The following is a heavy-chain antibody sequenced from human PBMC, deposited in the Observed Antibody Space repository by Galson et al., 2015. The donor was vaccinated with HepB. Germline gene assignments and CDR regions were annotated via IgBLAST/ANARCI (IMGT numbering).Heavy chain of an antibody. V-gene: IGHV3-23*01. D-gene: IGHD6-13*01. CDR3: TKYQRAIAAAATDC. CDR2: ISGNGGST. Sequence: SLRLSCAASGFTFRSYAMSWVRQAPGKGLEWVSSISGNGGSTYYTDSAKGRFTISRDNSKNTLYLQMSSLRAEDTAVYYCTKYQRAIAAAATDCWGQGTLVTVSS. CDR1: GFTFRSYA. J-gene: IGHJ4*02.